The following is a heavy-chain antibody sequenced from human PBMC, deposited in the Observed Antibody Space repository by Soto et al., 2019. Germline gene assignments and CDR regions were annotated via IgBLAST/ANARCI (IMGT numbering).Heavy chain of an antibody. CDR3: ARDKITGLFDY. D-gene: IGHD1-20*01. J-gene: IGHJ4*02. CDR1: GGSFSGYY. CDR2: INHSGST. V-gene: IGHV4-34*01. Sequence: QVQLQQWGAGLLKPSETLSLTCAVYGGSFSGYYWTWIRQPPGTGLEWIGEINHSGSTNYNPSLKSRVTISVDTSKNQFSVKLTSETAADTAVYYCARDKITGLFDYWGQGTLVTVSS.